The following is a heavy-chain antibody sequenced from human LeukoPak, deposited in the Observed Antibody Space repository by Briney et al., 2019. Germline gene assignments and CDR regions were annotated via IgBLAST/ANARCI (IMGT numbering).Heavy chain of an antibody. CDR3: ARSFIVVVPAAPDY. CDR1: GYSISSGYY. V-gene: IGHV4-38-2*02. CDR2: IYHSGST. Sequence: SETLSLTCTVSGYSISSGYYWGWIRQPPGKGLEWIGSIYHSGSTYYNPSLKSRVTISVDTYKNQFSLKLSSVTAADTAVYYCARSFIVVVPAAPDYWGQGTLVTVSS. D-gene: IGHD2-2*01. J-gene: IGHJ4*02.